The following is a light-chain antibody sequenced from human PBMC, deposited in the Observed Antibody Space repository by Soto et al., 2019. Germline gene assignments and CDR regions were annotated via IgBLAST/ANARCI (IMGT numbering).Light chain of an antibody. J-gene: IGKJ5*01. CDR1: QSIIRY. CDR2: AAS. V-gene: IGKV1-27*01. CDR3: QKYDDVPYT. Sequence: QMTQSPSSLSASVGDRVTITCQASQSIIRYLAWYQQKQVKPPKLLIYAASTVQSGVPSRFSGSGSATDFTLTISGLQPEDVATYYCQKYDDVPYTFGQGTRLEIK.